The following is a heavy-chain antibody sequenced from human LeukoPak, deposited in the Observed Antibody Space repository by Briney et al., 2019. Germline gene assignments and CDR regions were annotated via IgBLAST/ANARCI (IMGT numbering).Heavy chain of an antibody. CDR2: IYHSGST. Sequence: SETLSLTCAVSGGSISSSNWWSWVRQPPGKGLEWIGEIYHSGSTNYNPSLKSRVTISVDKSKNQFSLKLSSVTAADTAVYYSASWGKQWLVLGDWFDPWGQGTLVTVSS. D-gene: IGHD6-19*01. J-gene: IGHJ5*02. CDR1: GGSISSSNW. CDR3: ASWGKQWLVLGDWFDP. V-gene: IGHV4-4*02.